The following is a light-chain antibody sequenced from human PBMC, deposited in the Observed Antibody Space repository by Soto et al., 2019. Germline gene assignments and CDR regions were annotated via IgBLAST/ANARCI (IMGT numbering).Light chain of an antibody. CDR1: QSLLHSNGYNY. Sequence: DIVMTQSPLSLPVTPGEPASISCRSSQSLLHSNGYNYLDWYLQNPGQSPQLLIYLGSNRASGVPDRFSGSGSGTDFTLKISRVEAEDVGVYYCMQALQTPPFTFGPGTKVDIK. J-gene: IGKJ3*01. CDR2: LGS. V-gene: IGKV2-28*01. CDR3: MQALQTPPFT.